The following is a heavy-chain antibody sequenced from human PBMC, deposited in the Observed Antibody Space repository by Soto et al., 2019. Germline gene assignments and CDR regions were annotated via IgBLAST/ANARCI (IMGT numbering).Heavy chain of an antibody. V-gene: IGHV3-21*06. J-gene: IGHJ4*02. CDR2: ISSTTNYI. Sequence: GSLRLSCAASGFTFARYSMNWVRQAPGKGLEWVSSISSTTNYIYYGDSMKGRFTISRDNAKNSLYLEMNSLRAEDTAVYYCARESEDLTSNFDYWGQGTLVTVSS. CDR3: ARESEDLTSNFDY. CDR1: GFTFARYS.